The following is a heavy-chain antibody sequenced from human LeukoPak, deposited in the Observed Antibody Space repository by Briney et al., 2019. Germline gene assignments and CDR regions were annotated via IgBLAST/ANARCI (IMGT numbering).Heavy chain of an antibody. J-gene: IGHJ5*02. V-gene: IGHV1-2*02. Sequence: ASVKLSCEASGNDFSDFYFNWERHGPGRGLGWVGGINPHSRATHYAQRFRGRVTMVASISTGYMELNSLTSDDTAVYYCVTSSVIHTRDPWGHGTLGTVSS. CDR1: GNDFSDFY. D-gene: IGHD5/OR15-5a*01. CDR2: INPHSRAT. CDR3: VTSSVIHTRDP.